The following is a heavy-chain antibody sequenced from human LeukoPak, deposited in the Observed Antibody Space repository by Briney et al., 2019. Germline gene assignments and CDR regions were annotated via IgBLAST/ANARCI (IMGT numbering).Heavy chain of an antibody. CDR3: ATSGGGGNYPLDY. D-gene: IGHD1-26*01. V-gene: IGHV3-21*01. Sequence: GGSLRLSCAASGFTFSSYAMNWVRQAPGEGLEWVSSITRSSSYIYYADSVKGRFTISRDNAKNSLFLQVNSLSAEDTALYYCATSGGGGNYPLDYWGQGTLVTVSS. CDR1: GFTFSSYA. CDR2: ITRSSSYI. J-gene: IGHJ4*02.